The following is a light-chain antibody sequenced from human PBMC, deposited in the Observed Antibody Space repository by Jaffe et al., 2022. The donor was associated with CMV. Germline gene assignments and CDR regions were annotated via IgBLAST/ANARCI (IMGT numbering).Light chain of an antibody. Sequence: QSVLTQPPSASGTPGQRVTIFCSGRSSNIGSNTVNWYQQLPGTAPKLLIYSNNQRPSGVPDRFSGSKSGTSASLAISGLQSEDEADYYCAAWDASLNGWVFGGGTKLTVL. CDR3: AAWDASLNGWV. V-gene: IGLV1-44*01. J-gene: IGLJ3*02. CDR2: SNN. CDR1: SSNIGSNT.